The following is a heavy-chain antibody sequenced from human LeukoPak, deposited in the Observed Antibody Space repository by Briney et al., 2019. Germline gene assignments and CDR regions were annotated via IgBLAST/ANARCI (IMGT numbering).Heavy chain of an antibody. D-gene: IGHD6-13*01. CDR2: IYYSGST. V-gene: IGHV4-31*03. CDR1: GGSISSGGYY. CDR3: AAYIAAAGNFDY. J-gene: IGHJ4*02. Sequence: SQTLSLTCTVSGGSISSGGYYWSWLRQHPGTGLEWIGYIYYSGSTYYNPSLKSRVTISVDTSKNQFSLKLSSVTAAATAVYYCAAYIAAAGNFDYWGQGTLVTVSS.